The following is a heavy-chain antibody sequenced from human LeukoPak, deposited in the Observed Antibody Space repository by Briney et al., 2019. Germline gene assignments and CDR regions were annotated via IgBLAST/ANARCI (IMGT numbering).Heavy chain of an antibody. D-gene: IGHD5-18*01. V-gene: IGHV1-2*02. Sequence: ASVKVSCKASGYTFTGYYMHWVRQAPGQGLEWMGWINPNSGGTNYAQKFQGRVTMTRDTSISTAYMELSRLRSDDTAAYYCARVSIPNSYGTLKIDYWGQGTLVTVSS. J-gene: IGHJ4*02. CDR1: GYTFTGYY. CDR2: INPNSGGT. CDR3: ARVSIPNSYGTLKIDY.